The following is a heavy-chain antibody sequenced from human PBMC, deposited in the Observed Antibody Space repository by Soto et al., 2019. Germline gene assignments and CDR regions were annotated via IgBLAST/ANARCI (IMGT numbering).Heavy chain of an antibody. CDR2: IYPDDSDT. J-gene: IGHJ4*01. V-gene: IGHV5-51*01. CDR1: GYTFTKYW. CDR3: FLWDMVADYDYFDY. Sequence: PGESLKISCQASGYTFTKYWVGWVRQMPGKGLEWMGIIYPDDSDTRYSPSFQGHVTISADKSISTAYLQWSSLKASDSATYYCFLWDMVADYDYFDYPAQGSPVPGSS. D-gene: IGHD4-17*01.